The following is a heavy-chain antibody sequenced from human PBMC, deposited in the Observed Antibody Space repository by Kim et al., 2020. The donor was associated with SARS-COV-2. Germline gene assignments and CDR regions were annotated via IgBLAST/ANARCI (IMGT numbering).Heavy chain of an antibody. CDR3: TKGITGEET. Sequence: TNKSYAYSVNGRFTISRDNSKNTLYLQMYSLRPEDSAVYYCTKGITGEETWGQGTLVTVSS. D-gene: IGHD7-27*01. CDR2: TNK. J-gene: IGHJ5*02. V-gene: IGHV3-30*01.